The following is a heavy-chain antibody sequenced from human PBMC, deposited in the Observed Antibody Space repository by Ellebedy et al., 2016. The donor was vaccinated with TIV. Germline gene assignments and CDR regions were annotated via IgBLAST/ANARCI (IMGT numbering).Heavy chain of an antibody. V-gene: IGHV3-74*01. D-gene: IGHD2-2*01. CDR2: IKSDGSSI. Sequence: GGSLRLSCAASGFTFGSYWMLWVRQAPGKGLEWVSRIKSDGSSITYADSVKGRFTISRDNAKNTLYLQMNSLRAEDTAVYYCARGGLTAASDYWGQGTLVTVSS. J-gene: IGHJ4*02. CDR3: ARGGLTAASDY. CDR1: GFTFGSYW.